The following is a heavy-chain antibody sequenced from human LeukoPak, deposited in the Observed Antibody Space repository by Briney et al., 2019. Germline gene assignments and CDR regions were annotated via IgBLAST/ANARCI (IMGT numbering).Heavy chain of an antibody. CDR3: ARVRGSYPPDD. CDR2: IIPIFGTA. CDR1: GYNLIEYY. J-gene: IGHJ4*02. V-gene: IGHV1-69*05. Sequence: ASVKVSCKASGYNLIEYYIHWVRQAPGQGLEWMGGIIPIFGTANYAQKFQGRVTITTDESTSTAYMELSSLRSEDTAVYYCARVRGSYPPDDWGQGTLVTVSS. D-gene: IGHD1-26*01.